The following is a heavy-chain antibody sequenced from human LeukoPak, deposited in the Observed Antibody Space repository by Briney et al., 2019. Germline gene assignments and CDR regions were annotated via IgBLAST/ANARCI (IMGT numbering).Heavy chain of an antibody. Sequence: GGSLRLSCAASGFTFSSYWMSWVRQAPGKGLEWVANIKQDGSEKYYVDSVKGRFTISRDNAKNSLYLQMNSLRAEDTAFYYCAKDRRGYSYGPHDYWGQGTLVTVSS. J-gene: IGHJ4*02. CDR2: IKQDGSEK. CDR1: GFTFSSYW. CDR3: AKDRRGYSYGPHDY. D-gene: IGHD5-18*01. V-gene: IGHV3-7*03.